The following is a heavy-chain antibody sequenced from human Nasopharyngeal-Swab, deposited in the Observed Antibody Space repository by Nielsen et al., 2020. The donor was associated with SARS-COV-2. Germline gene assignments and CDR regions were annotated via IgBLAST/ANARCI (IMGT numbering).Heavy chain of an antibody. CDR3: AREVRYSSSWYRYYYYMDV. CDR2: INHSGST. J-gene: IGHJ6*03. Sequence: WLRQPAGKGLEWIGEINHSGSTNYNPSLTLRFPISADPSPNQFSLTLSSVPAADTAVYYCAREVRYSSSWYRYYYYMDVWGKGTTVTVSS. V-gene: IGHV4-34*01. D-gene: IGHD6-13*01.